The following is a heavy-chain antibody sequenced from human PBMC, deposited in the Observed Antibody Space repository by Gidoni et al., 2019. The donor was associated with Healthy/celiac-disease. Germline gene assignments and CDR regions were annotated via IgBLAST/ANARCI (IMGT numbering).Heavy chain of an antibody. CDR2: IIPIFGTA. D-gene: IGHD1-26*01. Sequence: MGGIIPIFGTANYAQKFQGRVTITADKSTSTAYMELSSLRSEDTAVYYCARGILVGATSCYFDYWGQGTLVTVSS. J-gene: IGHJ4*02. V-gene: IGHV1-69*06. CDR3: ARGILVGATSCYFDY.